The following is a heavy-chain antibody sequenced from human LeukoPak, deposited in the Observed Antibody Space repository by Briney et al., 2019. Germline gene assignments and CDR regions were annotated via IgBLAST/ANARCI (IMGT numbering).Heavy chain of an antibody. CDR3: ARPRLFWSGYYPI. Sequence: SETLSLTCTVSGGSISSYYWSWIRQPPGKGLEWIGEINHSGSTNYNPSLKSRVTISVDTSKNQFSLKLSSVTAADTAVYYCARPRLFWSGYYPIWGQGTMVTVSS. CDR2: INHSGST. J-gene: IGHJ3*02. D-gene: IGHD3-3*01. CDR1: GGSISSYY. V-gene: IGHV4-34*01.